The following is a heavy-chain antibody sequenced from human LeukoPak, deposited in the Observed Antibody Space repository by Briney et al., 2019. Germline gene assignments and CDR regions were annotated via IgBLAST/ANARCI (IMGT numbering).Heavy chain of an antibody. CDR2: IGTSSSYI. CDR1: GFTFSSYA. J-gene: IGHJ4*02. Sequence: GGSLRLSCAASGFTFSSYAMSWVRQAPGKGLEWVSAIGTSSSYIYYADSVKGRFTISRDNAKNSLYLQMNSLRAEDTAVYYCARDTDTASNDYWGQGTLVTVSS. CDR3: ARDTDTASNDY. V-gene: IGHV3-21*01. D-gene: IGHD5-18*01.